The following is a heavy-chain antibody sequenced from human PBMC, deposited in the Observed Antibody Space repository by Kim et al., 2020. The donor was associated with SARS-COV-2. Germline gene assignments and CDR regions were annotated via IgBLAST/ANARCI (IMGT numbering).Heavy chain of an antibody. CDR2: IWYDGSNK. CDR3: AKDGGYCSSTSCYKGWGIDY. J-gene: IGHJ4*02. D-gene: IGHD2-2*02. Sequence: GGSLRLSCAASGFTFSSYGMHWVRQAPGKGLEWVAVIWYDGSNKYYADSVKGRFTISRDNSKNTLYLQMNSLRAEDTAVYYCAKDGGYCSSTSCYKGWGIDYWGQGTLVTVSS. CDR1: GFTFSSYG. V-gene: IGHV3-33*06.